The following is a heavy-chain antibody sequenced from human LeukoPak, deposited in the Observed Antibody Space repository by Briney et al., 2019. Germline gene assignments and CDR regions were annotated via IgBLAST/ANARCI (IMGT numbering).Heavy chain of an antibody. J-gene: IGHJ6*04. Sequence: SETLSLTCTVSGGSISSYYWSWIRQPPGKGLEWIGYIYYSGSTNYNPSLKSRVTISVDTSKNQFSLKLSSVTAADTAVYYCARLENRDYYYYGRDVWGKGTTVTVSS. V-gene: IGHV4-59*01. D-gene: IGHD3-3*01. CDR3: ARLENRDYYYYGRDV. CDR1: GGSISSYY. CDR2: IYYSGST.